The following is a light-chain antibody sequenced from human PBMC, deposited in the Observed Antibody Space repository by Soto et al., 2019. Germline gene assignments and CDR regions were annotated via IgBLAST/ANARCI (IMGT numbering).Light chain of an antibody. CDR2: AAS. V-gene: IGKV1-39*01. J-gene: IGKJ2*01. Sequence: IQMTQSPSSLSASVGDRVNITCRAGQSISTCLPWYQQKPGQAPKLLIYAASSLQSGVPSRFSGSGYGTDCTLTISILQPDDFATYSVQPSSSVPYTVGQGTKLEI. CDR1: QSISTC. CDR3: QPSSSVPYT.